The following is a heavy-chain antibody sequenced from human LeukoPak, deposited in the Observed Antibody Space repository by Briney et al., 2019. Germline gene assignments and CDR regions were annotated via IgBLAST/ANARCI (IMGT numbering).Heavy chain of an antibody. Sequence: GGSLRLSCAASGFTVSSNYMSWIRQAPGKGLEWVSYISSSGSTIYYADSVKGRFTISRDNAKNSLYLQMNSLRAEDTAVYYCARDLVDTAMIIWGQGTLVTVSS. CDR1: GFTVSSNY. CDR2: ISSSGSTI. J-gene: IGHJ4*02. CDR3: ARDLVDTAMII. D-gene: IGHD5-18*01. V-gene: IGHV3-11*01.